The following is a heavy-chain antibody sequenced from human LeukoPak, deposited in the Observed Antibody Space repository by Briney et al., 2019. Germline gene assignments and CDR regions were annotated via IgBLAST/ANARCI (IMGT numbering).Heavy chain of an antibody. V-gene: IGHV4-39*01. D-gene: IGHD3-16*01. CDR3: ARRTGLPFGGHDY. CDR1: CVSISSSNSY. J-gene: IGHJ4*02. CDR2: IYYSGNT. Sequence: SETLSLTCTVSCVSISSSNSYWGWIRQPPGKGLEWIGSIYYSGNTYYNASLKSQVSISIDTSKNQFSLRLTSVTAADTAVYYCARRTGLPFGGHDYWGQGTLVTVSS.